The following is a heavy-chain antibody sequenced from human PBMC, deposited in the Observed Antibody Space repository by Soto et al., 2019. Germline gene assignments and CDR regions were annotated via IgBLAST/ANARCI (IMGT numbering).Heavy chain of an antibody. CDR3: ASPHYQYYDMDL. CDR1: GGSISSSSYY. J-gene: IGHJ6*03. D-gene: IGHD3-10*01. CDR2: IYYSGST. Sequence: QLQLQESGPGLVKPSETLSLTCTVSGGSISSSSYYWGWIRQPPGKGLEWIGSIYYSGSTYYNPSLTSRVTISVDTSKNQFSLKLSSVTAADTFVYYCASPHYQYYDMDLWCKGPRATV. V-gene: IGHV4-39*01.